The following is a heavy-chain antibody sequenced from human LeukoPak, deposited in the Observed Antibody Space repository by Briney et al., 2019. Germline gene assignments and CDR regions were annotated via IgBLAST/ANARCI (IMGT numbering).Heavy chain of an antibody. CDR3: ARELVNYYDSSVPFDY. D-gene: IGHD3-22*01. CDR1: GGSISSADYY. V-gene: IGHV4-30-4*01. CDR2: IYYSGSA. J-gene: IGHJ4*02. Sequence: SQTLSLTCTVSGGSISSADYYWSWIRQPPGKGLEWIGYIYYSGSADYNPSLNSRVTISVDTSKNQFSLKLSSVTAADTAVYYCARELVNYYDSSVPFDYWGQGTLVTVSS.